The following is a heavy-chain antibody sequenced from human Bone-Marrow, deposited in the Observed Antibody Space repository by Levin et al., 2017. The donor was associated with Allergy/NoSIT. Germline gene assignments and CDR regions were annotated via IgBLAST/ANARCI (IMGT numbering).Heavy chain of an antibody. CDR2: ITYDGTKT. CDR3: AKEDSGWYPGGSFDL. D-gene: IGHD6-19*01. V-gene: IGHV3-30*04. Sequence: GGSLRLSCAGSGFVFSDYAMHWVRQSPGRGLDWVAVITYDGTKTLYADSVKGRFTISRDRTALYLQMNSLTGDDTAVYYCAKEDSGWYPGGSFDLWGHGTMVTVTS. J-gene: IGHJ3*01. CDR1: GFVFSDYA.